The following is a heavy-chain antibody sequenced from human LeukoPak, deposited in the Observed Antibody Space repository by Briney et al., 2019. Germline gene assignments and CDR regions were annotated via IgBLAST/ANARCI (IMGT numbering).Heavy chain of an antibody. CDR1: GFTFSSYE. Sequence: GGALRLSCAASGFTFSSYEMNWGRQAPGKGLEGVSYISSSGSTIYYADSVKGRFTISRDNAKNSLYLQMNSLRAEDTAVYYCAELGITMIGGVWGKGTTVTISS. V-gene: IGHV3-48*03. J-gene: IGHJ6*04. CDR3: AELGITMIGGV. CDR2: ISSSGSTI. D-gene: IGHD3-10*02.